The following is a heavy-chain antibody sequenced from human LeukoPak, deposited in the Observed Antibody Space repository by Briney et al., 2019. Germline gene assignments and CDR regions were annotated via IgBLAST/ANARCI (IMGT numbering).Heavy chain of an antibody. Sequence: ASVKVSCKASGYTFTAYFIHWVRQAPGQGLEWMGIINPSGGSASYAQKFQGRVTMTRDTSTSALYMELSSLTSEDTAVYYCARRSSVNNPYYFDYWGQGTLVTVSS. D-gene: IGHD1-14*01. CDR2: INPSGGSA. J-gene: IGHJ4*02. CDR3: ARRSSVNNPYYFDY. CDR1: GYTFTAYF. V-gene: IGHV1-46*01.